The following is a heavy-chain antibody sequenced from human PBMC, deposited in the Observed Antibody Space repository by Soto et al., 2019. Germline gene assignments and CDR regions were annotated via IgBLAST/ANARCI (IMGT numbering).Heavy chain of an antibody. CDR2: IYYSGTT. Sequence: QLQLQESGPGLVKPSETLSLTCTVSGDSITSNSYFWAWIRQPPGKGLEWNGSIYYSGTTYYNPSLMSRVTMSVDRAKNQFSLKLSSVTAADTAVYYCARDFSVDYFDYWGQGALVTVSS. V-gene: IGHV4-39*02. CDR3: ARDFSVDYFDY. CDR1: GDSITSNSYF. J-gene: IGHJ4*02.